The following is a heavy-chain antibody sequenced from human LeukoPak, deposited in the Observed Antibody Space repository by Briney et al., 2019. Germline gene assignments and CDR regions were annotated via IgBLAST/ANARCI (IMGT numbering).Heavy chain of an antibody. CDR1: GGSISSYY. CDR3: ARDAYYYGHPENWFDP. CDR2: IYTSGST. Sequence: PSETLSLTCTVSGGSISSYYWSWIRQPAGKGLEWIGRIYTSGSTNYNPSLKSRVTMSVDTSKNQFSLKLSSVTAADTAVYYCARDAYYYGHPENWFDPWGQGTLVTVSS. V-gene: IGHV4-4*07. J-gene: IGHJ5*02. D-gene: IGHD3-10*01.